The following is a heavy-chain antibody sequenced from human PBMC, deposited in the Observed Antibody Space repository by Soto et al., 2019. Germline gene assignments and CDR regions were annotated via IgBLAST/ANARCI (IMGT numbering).Heavy chain of an antibody. D-gene: IGHD2-8*01. J-gene: IGHJ5*02. CDR1: GGSISGGGYS. CDR3: ARVLDR. Sequence: TLSLTCGVSGGSISGGGYSWSWIRQPPGKGLEWIGYIYHSGSTYYNPSLKSRVTISVDRSKNQFSLKLSSVTAADTAVYYCARVLDRWGQGTLVTVSS. V-gene: IGHV4-30-2*01. CDR2: IYHSGST.